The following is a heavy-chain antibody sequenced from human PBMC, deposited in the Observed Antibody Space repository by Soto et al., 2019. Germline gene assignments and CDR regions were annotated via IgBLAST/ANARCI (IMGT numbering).Heavy chain of an antibody. CDR2: ISYSGST. V-gene: IGHV4-39*07. D-gene: IGHD6-13*01. Sequence: PSETLSLTCTVSDDSISSSGYYWGWIRQPPGKGLEWIASISYSGSTYYNPSLKSRVTISVDTSKNQFSLKLSSVTAADTAVYYCASHSSHWPFFDFWGQGTLVTVSS. J-gene: IGHJ4*02. CDR3: ASHSSHWPFFDF. CDR1: DDSISSSGYY.